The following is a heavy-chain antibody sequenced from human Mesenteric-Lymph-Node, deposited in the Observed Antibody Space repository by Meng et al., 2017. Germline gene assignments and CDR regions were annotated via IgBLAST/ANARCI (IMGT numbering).Heavy chain of an antibody. D-gene: IGHD6-13*01. CDR2: ISGSGDST. CDR1: GFTFSSYA. J-gene: IGHJ4*02. Sequence: EVRLVGSGGGLVQPGGSLRLSCVASGFTFSSYAMSWVRQPPGKGLEWVSTISGSGDSTYYADSVKGRFTISRDNSKSTLYLQMSSLRAEDAAVYYCAKGQAAGIRVRFDYWGQGGLVTVSS. V-gene: IGHV3-23*04. CDR3: AKGQAAGIRVRFDY.